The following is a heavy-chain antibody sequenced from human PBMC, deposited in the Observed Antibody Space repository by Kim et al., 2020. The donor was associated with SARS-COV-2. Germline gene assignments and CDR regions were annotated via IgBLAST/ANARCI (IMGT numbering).Heavy chain of an antibody. CDR3: GTGRRGGSGNY. CDR2: IKCNTDGGTT. Sequence: GGSLRLSCAASGFTFSNAWMSWVRQAPGKGLDWVGRIKCNTDGGTTDYAAHVKCRFTISRDDSKNTLYLQMNSRKAEDTAVYYCGTGRRGGSGNYWGQGTLVTVSS. V-gene: IGHV3-15*01. CDR1: GFTFSNAW. J-gene: IGHJ4*02. D-gene: IGHD3-16*01.